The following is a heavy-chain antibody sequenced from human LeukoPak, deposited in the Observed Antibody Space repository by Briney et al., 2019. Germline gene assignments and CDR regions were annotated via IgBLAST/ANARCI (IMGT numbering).Heavy chain of an antibody. Sequence: GGSLRLSCAASGFTFSSYWMHWVRQAPGKGLVWVSRINSDGSSTSYADSVKGRFTIPRDNAKNTLYLQMNSLRAEDTAVYYCARVWHYYDSSGYYFDYWGQGTLVTVSS. CDR1: GFTFSSYW. CDR2: INSDGSST. CDR3: ARVWHYYDSSGYYFDY. V-gene: IGHV3-74*01. J-gene: IGHJ4*02. D-gene: IGHD3-22*01.